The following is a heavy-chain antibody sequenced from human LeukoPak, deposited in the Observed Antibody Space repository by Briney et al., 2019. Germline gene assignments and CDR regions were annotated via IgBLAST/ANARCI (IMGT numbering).Heavy chain of an antibody. CDR3: ARDSGLTTVTPKYYFDY. J-gene: IGHJ4*02. D-gene: IGHD4-17*01. CDR2: INPSGGST. CDR1: GYTFTGYY. V-gene: IGHV1-46*01. Sequence: ASVKVSFTASGYTFTGYYMHWVRQAPGQGPEWMGIINPSGGSTSYAQKFQGRVTMTRDTSTSTVYMELTSLRSEDTAVYYCARDSGLTTVTPKYYFDYWGQGTLVTVSS.